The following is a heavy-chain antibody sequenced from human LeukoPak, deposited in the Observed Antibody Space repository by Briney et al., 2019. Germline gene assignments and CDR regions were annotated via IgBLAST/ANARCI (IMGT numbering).Heavy chain of an antibody. V-gene: IGHV3-7*01. CDR1: GFTFSNYN. J-gene: IGHJ5*02. D-gene: IGHD3-10*01. CDR2: IKQDGSEK. CDR3: ARRRLWSYNWFDP. Sequence: GTPLRLSCAASGFTFSNYNMHWVRQAPGKGLEWVANIKQDGSEKYYVDSVKGRFTISRDNAKNSLYLQMNSLRAEDTAVYYCARRRLWSYNWFDPWGQGTLVTVSS.